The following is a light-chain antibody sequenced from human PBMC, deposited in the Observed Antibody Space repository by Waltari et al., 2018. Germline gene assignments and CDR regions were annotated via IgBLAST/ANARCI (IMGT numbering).Light chain of an antibody. Sequence: EILLTQSPATLSVSPGERATLSCRASQSFSTNLAWYQPKPGQVPRLIIYAASTRATGVAARFSGSGSGTEFTLTISSLQSEDFAVYYCQQYHHWPLTFGGGTEVEIK. CDR1: QSFSTN. CDR2: AAS. CDR3: QQYHHWPLT. V-gene: IGKV3-15*01. J-gene: IGKJ4*01.